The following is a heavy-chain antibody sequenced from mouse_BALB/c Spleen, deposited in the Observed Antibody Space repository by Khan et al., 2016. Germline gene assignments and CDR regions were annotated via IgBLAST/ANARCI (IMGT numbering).Heavy chain of an antibody. CDR3: ARTYGNYGYFDV. V-gene: IGHV5-4*02. CDR2: ISDGGSYT. J-gene: IGHJ1*01. Sequence: EVELVESGGGLVKPGGSLKLSCAASAFTFSDYYMYWVRQTPEKRLEWVATISDGGSYTYYPDSVKGRFTISRDNAKNNLYLQMSSLKSEDTAMYDCARTYGNYGYFDVWGAGTTVTVSS. CDR1: AFTFSDYY. D-gene: IGHD2-1*01.